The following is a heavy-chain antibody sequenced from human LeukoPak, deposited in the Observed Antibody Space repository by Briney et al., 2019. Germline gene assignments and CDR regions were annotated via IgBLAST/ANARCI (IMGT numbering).Heavy chain of an antibody. V-gene: IGHV3-73*01. Sequence: GGSLKLSCAASGFTFSGSAMHWVRQASGKGLEWVGRIRSKANSYATAYAASVKGRFTISRDDSKNTAYLQMNSLKTEDTALYYCTRYHCSSTSCYPFGDYWGQGTLVTVSS. CDR1: GFTFSGSA. CDR2: IRSKANSYAT. D-gene: IGHD2-2*01. J-gene: IGHJ4*02. CDR3: TRYHCSSTSCYPFGDY.